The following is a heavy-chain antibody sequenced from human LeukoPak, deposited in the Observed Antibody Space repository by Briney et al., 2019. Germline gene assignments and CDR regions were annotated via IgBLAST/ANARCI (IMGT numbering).Heavy chain of an antibody. CDR1: GFTFDDYA. V-gene: IGHV3-43D*03. J-gene: IGHJ4*02. Sequence: PGGSLRLSCVASGFTFDDYAMHWVRQAPGKGLEWVSLISWDGGSTYYADSVKGRFTISRDNSKNSLYLQMNSLRAEDTALYYCAKDIYFYDSSGGIDYWGQGTLVTVSS. CDR3: AKDIYFYDSSGGIDY. CDR2: ISWDGGST. D-gene: IGHD3-22*01.